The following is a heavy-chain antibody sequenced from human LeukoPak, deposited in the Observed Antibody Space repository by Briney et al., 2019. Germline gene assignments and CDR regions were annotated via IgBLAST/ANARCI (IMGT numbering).Heavy chain of an antibody. Sequence: SETLSLTCTVSGGSISSYYWSWIRQPPGKGLEWIGYIYYSGSTNYNPSLKSRVTISVDKSKNQFSLKLSSVTAADTAVYYCASLITMVRGVIHWFDPWGQGTLVTVSS. J-gene: IGHJ5*02. CDR3: ASLITMVRGVIHWFDP. CDR2: IYYSGST. V-gene: IGHV4-59*12. D-gene: IGHD3-10*01. CDR1: GGSISSYY.